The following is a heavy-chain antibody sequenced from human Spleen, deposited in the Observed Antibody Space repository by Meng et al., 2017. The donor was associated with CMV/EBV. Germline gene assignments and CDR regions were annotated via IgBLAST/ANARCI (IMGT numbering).Heavy chain of an antibody. CDR3: ASGCSNTTCYTSFDY. Sequence: ASVKVSCKTSGYTFTGYYVHWVRQAPGQGLEWMGWINPNSGGTKYVQKFQGRVTMTRDTSISTAYMELTRLKSDDTAVYYCASGCSNTTCYTSFDYWGQGTLVTVFS. J-gene: IGHJ4*02. CDR1: GYTFTGYY. V-gene: IGHV1-2*02. D-gene: IGHD2-2*02. CDR2: INPNSGGT.